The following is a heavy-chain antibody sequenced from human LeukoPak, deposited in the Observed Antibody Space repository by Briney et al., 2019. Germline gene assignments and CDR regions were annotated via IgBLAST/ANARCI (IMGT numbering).Heavy chain of an antibody. CDR1: GGSFRGYY. V-gene: IGHV4-34*01. CDR2: INHSGST. Sequence: SETLSLTCAVYGGSFRGYYWSWIRQPPGKGLEWIGEINHSGSTNYNPSLKSRVTISVDTSKNQFSLKLSSVTAADTAVYYCARTDFWSGYFFDYWGQGTLVTVSS. D-gene: IGHD3-3*01. J-gene: IGHJ4*02. CDR3: ARTDFWSGYFFDY.